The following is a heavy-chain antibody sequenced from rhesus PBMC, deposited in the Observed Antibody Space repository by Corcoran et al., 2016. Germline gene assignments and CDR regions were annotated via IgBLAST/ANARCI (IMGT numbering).Heavy chain of an antibody. V-gene: IGHV4-169*02. CDR1: GGSISTSY. Sequence: QLQLQESGPGLVKPSETLSVPCAVSGGSISTSYWSCIRQAPQTGMEWIGYIYGSGSSNNYNPSLKSRVTLSVDTSKNQLSLKLSSVTAADTAVYYCASSYYDSGGSLDVWGRGVLVTVSS. CDR2: IYGSGSSN. D-gene: IGHD3-28*01. J-gene: IGHJ5-2*02. CDR3: ASSYYDSGGSLDV.